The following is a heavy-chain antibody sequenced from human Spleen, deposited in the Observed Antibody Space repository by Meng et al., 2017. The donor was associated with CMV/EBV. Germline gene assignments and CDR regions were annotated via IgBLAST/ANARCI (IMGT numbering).Heavy chain of an antibody. D-gene: IGHD3-3*01. V-gene: IGHV3-30*04. CDR1: GFTFSSYA. CDR2: ISIDGTNK. Sequence: GGSLRLSCAASGFTFSSYAMHWVRQAPGKGLEWVAVISIDGTNKYHADSVKGRFTIFRDNSKDTLYLEMNSLRADDTAVYYCARDGGRLLRSLELLLSPFHYWGQGTLVTASS. J-gene: IGHJ4*02. CDR3: ARDGGRLLRSLELLLSPFHY.